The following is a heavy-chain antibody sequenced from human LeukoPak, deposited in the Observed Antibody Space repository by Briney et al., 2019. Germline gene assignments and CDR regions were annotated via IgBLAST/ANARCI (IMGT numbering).Heavy chain of an antibody. J-gene: IGHJ5*02. CDR1: GYTFTSYY. CDR3: ARVFSSSHYSGYNWFDP. Sequence: GASVKVSCKASGYTFTSYYMHWVRQAPGQGLEWMGIINPSGGSTSYAQKFQGRDTMTRDTSTSTVYMELSSLRSEDTAVYYCARVFSSSHYSGYNWFDPWGQGTLVTVSS. V-gene: IGHV1-46*01. CDR2: INPSGGST. D-gene: IGHD4-4*01.